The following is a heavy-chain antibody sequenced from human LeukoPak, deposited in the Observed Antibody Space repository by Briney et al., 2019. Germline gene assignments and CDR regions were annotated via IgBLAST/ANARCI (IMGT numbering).Heavy chain of an antibody. CDR2: LFSTGSA. V-gene: IGHV4-61*01. Sequence: SETLSLTCSVSGASLTRPTYYQWSWIRQPPGKGLELIGSLFSTGSATLNPSLKSRVTMSLDTAKSQFSLKLSSVTAEDSAVYYCARFKSGGFSYFDSWGQGTLVAVSS. CDR1: GASLTRPTYY. D-gene: IGHD3-3*01. J-gene: IGHJ4*02. CDR3: ARFKSGGFSYFDS.